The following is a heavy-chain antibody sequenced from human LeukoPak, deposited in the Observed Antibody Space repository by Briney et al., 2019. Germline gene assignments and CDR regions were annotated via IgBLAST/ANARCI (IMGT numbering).Heavy chain of an antibody. D-gene: IGHD3-22*01. CDR2: ISYDGNNK. V-gene: IGHV3-30*18. CDR1: GFTFSSYG. Sequence: PGGSLRLSCAASGFTFSSYGMHWVRQAPGKGLEWVAVISYDGNNKYYADSVKGRFAIFRDNSKNTLYLQMNSLRTEDTAVYYCAKDLASSGYDSYYDSSIYDNPGWGQGTLVTVSS. CDR3: AKDLASSGYDSYYDSSIYDNPG. J-gene: IGHJ4*02.